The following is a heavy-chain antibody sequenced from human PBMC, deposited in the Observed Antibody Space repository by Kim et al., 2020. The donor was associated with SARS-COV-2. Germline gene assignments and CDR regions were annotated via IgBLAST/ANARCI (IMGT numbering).Heavy chain of an antibody. D-gene: IGHD3-10*01. CDR1: GYSFTSYW. CDR3: AVAFDRYYYGMDV. Sequence: GESLKISCKGSGYSFTSYWIGWVRQMPGKGLEWMGIIYPGDSDTRYSPSFQGQVTISADKSISTAYLQWSSLKASDTAMYYCAVAFDRYYYGMDVWGQGTTVTFSS. V-gene: IGHV5-51*01. CDR2: IYPGDSDT. J-gene: IGHJ6*02.